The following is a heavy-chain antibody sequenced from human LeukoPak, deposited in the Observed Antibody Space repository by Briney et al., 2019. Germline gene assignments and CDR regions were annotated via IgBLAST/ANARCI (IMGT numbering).Heavy chain of an antibody. D-gene: IGHD3-10*01. CDR1: GFIFSTYT. CDR2: ISGGGGGT. V-gene: IGHV3-23*01. J-gene: IGHJ4*02. Sequence: GGSLRLSCAASGFIFSTYTMNWVRQAPGKGLEWVSAISGGGGGTYCADFVKGRFTISRDNSKNTLYLQMNSLRAEDTAAYYCAKGTERYREVSSFDYWGQGTLVAVSS. CDR3: AKGTERYREVSSFDY.